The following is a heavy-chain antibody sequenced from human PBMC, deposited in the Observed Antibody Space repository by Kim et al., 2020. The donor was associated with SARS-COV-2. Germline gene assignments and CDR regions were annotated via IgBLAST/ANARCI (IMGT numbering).Heavy chain of an antibody. D-gene: IGHD3-10*01. Sequence: ASVKVSCKASGYTFISYAIHWVRQAPGQRLEWMGWINAGKGNTKYSQKFQGRVTITRDTSASTAYMELSSLRYEDTAVYYCARESARGGFGGVYFAYWRQ. CDR1: GYTFISYA. CDR3: ARESARGGFGGVYFAY. J-gene: IGHJ4*02. V-gene: IGHV1-3*01. CDR2: INAGKGNT.